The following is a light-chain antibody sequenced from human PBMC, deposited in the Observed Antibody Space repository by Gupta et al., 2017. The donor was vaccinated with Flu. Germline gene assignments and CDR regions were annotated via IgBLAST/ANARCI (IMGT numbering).Light chain of an antibody. CDR3: QVWDSRSDQWV. CDR1: NIGSKP. Sequence: SYVLTQPPSVSVAPGQTASISCGGNNIGSKPVHWYQQRPGQAPFLVVYDDTDRPSGIPERFSGSNSGNTATLTISRVEAEDEADDYCQVWDSRSDQWVFGGGTMLTVL. J-gene: IGLJ3*02. CDR2: DDT. V-gene: IGLV3-21*02.